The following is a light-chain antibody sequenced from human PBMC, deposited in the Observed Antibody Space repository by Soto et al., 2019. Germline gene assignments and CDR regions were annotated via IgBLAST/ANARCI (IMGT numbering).Light chain of an antibody. Sequence: EIVLTQSPGTLSLSPGERATLSCRASQSVSSSSLAWYQQKRGQDHRLLIHDESSRATGIKDRFSGSGSGTDFTLKISRLETEELAVYYCQQYGGSPRTFGQGNKVDIK. CDR3: QQYGGSPRT. CDR1: QSVSSSS. CDR2: DES. V-gene: IGKV3-20*01. J-gene: IGKJ1*01.